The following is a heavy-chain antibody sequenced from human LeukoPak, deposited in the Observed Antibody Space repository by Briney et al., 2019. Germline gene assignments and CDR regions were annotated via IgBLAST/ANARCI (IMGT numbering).Heavy chain of an antibody. Sequence: PGGSLRLSCAASGFTFSSYAMSWVRQAPGKGLEWVSVISGSGGSTYYADSVKGRFTISRDNSKNTLYLQMNSLRAEDTAVYYCAKGITVIVVVSDYWGQGTLVTVSS. V-gene: IGHV3-23*01. CDR3: AKGITVIVVVSDY. CDR2: ISGSGGST. D-gene: IGHD3-22*01. J-gene: IGHJ4*02. CDR1: GFTFSSYA.